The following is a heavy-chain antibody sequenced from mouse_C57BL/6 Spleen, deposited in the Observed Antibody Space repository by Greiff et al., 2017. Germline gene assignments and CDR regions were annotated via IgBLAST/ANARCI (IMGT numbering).Heavy chain of an antibody. CDR1: GYTFTSYW. V-gene: IGHV1-61*01. Sequence: QVQLQQPGAELVRPGSSVKLSCKASGYTFTSYWMDWVKQRPGQGLEWIGNIYPSDSETHYNQKFKDKATLTVDKSSSTAYIQLSRLTSEVSAVLFCTRPLHGGFDYWAKDPTLTVSS. J-gene: IGHJ2*01. CDR3: TRPLHGGFDY. CDR2: IYPSDSET.